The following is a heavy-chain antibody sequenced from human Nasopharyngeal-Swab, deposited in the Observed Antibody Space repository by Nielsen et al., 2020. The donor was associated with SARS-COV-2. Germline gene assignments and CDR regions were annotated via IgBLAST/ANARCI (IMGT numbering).Heavy chain of an antibody. CDR2: INSDGSST. D-gene: IGHD4-11*01. V-gene: IGHV3-74*01. CDR3: ARASSFYSNYFGY. Sequence: GESLKISCAASGFTFSSYWMHWVRQAPGKGLVWVSRINSDGSSTNYADSVKGRFTISRDNAKNTLYLQMNSLRAEDTAVYYCARASSFYSNYFGYWGQGTLVTVSS. J-gene: IGHJ4*02. CDR1: GFTFSSYW.